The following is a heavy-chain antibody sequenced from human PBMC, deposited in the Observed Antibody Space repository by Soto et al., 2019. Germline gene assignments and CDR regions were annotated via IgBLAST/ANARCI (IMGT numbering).Heavy chain of an antibody. Sequence: PSETLSLTCTVSGGSISSGGYYWSWIRQHPGKGLEWIGYIYYSGSTYYNPSLKSRVTIPVDTSKNQFSLKLSSVTAADTAVYYCAREPFVDNWFDPWGQGTLVTVSS. CDR3: AREPFVDNWFDP. J-gene: IGHJ5*02. CDR2: IYYSGST. D-gene: IGHD2-21*01. CDR1: GGSISSGGYY. V-gene: IGHV4-31*03.